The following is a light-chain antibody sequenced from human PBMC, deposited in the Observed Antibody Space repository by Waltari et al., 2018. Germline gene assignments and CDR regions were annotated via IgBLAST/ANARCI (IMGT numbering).Light chain of an antibody. CDR1: QDIGNF. CDR3: QQYENTLFT. Sequence: DIQMTQSPSSLSASVGDRVTITCQASQDIGNFLNWYQKKPGKAPKLLIYDASSLETGVPSRFSGSGSGTDCTFTIISLQPEDIATYYCQQYENTLFTFGGGTKVEIK. V-gene: IGKV1-33*01. CDR2: DAS. J-gene: IGKJ4*01.